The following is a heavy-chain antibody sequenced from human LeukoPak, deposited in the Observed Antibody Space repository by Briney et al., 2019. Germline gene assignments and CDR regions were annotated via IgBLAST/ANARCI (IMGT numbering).Heavy chain of an antibody. Sequence: GGSLRLSCAASGFTFSGSAMHWVRQASGKGLEWVGRIRSKANSYATAYAASVKGRFTISRDDSKNTAYLQMNSLKTEDTAVYYCTSRSSSSWGNDAFDIWGQGTMVTVSS. J-gene: IGHJ3*02. CDR2: IRSKANSYAT. D-gene: IGHD6-13*01. CDR3: TSRSSSSWGNDAFDI. V-gene: IGHV3-73*01. CDR1: GFTFSGSA.